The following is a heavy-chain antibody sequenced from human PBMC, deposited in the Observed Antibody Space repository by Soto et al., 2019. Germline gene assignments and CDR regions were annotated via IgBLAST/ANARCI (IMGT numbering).Heavy chain of an antibody. Sequence: QVQLVQSGAEVKKPGASVKGSCKASGYTFTSYAMHWVRQAPGQRLEWMGWINAGNGNKKYSQKFKGRVTITRDTTASTAYMELGSLRSEDTAVYYCLLGGYVSPVEAFDIWGQGTMVTVSS. D-gene: IGHD3-16*01. V-gene: IGHV1-3*01. CDR2: INAGNGNK. J-gene: IGHJ3*02. CDR3: LLGGYVSPVEAFDI. CDR1: GYTFTSYA.